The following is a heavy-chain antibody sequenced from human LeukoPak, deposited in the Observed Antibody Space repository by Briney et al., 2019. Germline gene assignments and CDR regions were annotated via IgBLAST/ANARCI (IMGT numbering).Heavy chain of an antibody. CDR3: ARGGGTAYSSSWFDC. V-gene: IGHV3-23*01. D-gene: IGHD6-13*01. J-gene: IGHJ4*02. CDR2: ISGSGGNT. CDR1: GFTFSSYA. Sequence: GGSLRLSCAASGFTFSSYAMSWVRQAPGKGLEWVSAISGSGGNTYYANSVKGRFTISRDNSKNTLYLQMNSVRAEDTAVYYCARGGGTAYSSSWFDCWGQGSLVTVSS.